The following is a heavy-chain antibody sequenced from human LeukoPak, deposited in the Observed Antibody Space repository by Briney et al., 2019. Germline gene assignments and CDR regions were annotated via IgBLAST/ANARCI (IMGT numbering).Heavy chain of an antibody. CDR2: ISSSSRYI. J-gene: IGHJ3*02. V-gene: IGHV3-21*04. CDR1: RFIFSYYW. Sequence: GGSLRLSCAASRFIFSYYWMSRVRQAPGKGLEWVSSISSSSRYIYYADSVKGRFTISRDSAKNSLYLQMNSLRAEDTALYYCAKAYFNDVYGDYGGYAFDIWGQGTMVTVSS. CDR3: AKAYFNDVYGDYGGYAFDI. D-gene: IGHD4-17*01.